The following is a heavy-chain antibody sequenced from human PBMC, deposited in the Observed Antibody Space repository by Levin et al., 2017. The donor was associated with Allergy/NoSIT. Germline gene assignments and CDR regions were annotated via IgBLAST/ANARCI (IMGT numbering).Heavy chain of an antibody. CDR2: IWYDGSNK. CDR3: ARAGYSSGWRRPAGGSYYYYGMDV. CDR1: GFTFSSYG. Sequence: GGSLRLSCAASGFTFSSYGMHWVRQAPGKGLEWVAVIWYDGSNKYYADSVKGRFTISRDNSKNTLYLQMNSLRAEDTAVYYCARAGYSSGWRRPAGGSYYYYGMDVWGQGTTVTVSS. V-gene: IGHV3-33*01. J-gene: IGHJ6*02. D-gene: IGHD6-19*01.